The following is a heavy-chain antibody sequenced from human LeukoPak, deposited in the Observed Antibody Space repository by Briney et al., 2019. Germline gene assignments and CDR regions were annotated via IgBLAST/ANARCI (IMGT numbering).Heavy chain of an antibody. V-gene: IGHV1-2*06. CDR2: INPNSGGT. D-gene: IGHD2-2*01. CDR1: GYTFTIYG. Sequence: ASVKVSFKASGYTFTIYGISWVRQAPGQGLEWMGRINPNSGGTNYAQKFQGRVTMTRDTSISTAYMELSRLRSDDTAVYYCARAGGYCSSTSCLNWFDPWGQGTLVTVSS. J-gene: IGHJ5*02. CDR3: ARAGGYCSSTSCLNWFDP.